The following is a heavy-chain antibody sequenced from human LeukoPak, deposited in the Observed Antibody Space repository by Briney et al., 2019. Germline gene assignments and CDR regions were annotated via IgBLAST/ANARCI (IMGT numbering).Heavy chain of an antibody. CDR2: IYHSGST. CDR3: ARDAPKGDFRYYYYGMDV. CDR1: GGSISSSTYH. V-gene: IGHV4-39*07. D-gene: IGHD3-16*01. Sequence: PSETLSLTCTVSGGSISSSTYHWGWIRQPPGKGLEWIGSIYHSGSTNYNPSLKSRVTISVDTSKNQFSLKLSSVTAADTAVYYCARDAPKGDFRYYYYGMDVWGQGTTVTVSS. J-gene: IGHJ6*02.